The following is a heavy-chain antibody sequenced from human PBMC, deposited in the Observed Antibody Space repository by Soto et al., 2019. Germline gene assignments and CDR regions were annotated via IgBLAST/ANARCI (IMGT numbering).Heavy chain of an antibody. Sequence: PSETLSLTCAVSGGSISSGGYSWSWIRQPPGKGLEWIGYIYHSGSTYYNPSLKSRVTVSVDKSKNQFSLKLSSVTAADTAVYYCARVEITMVRGVILTRYFASWGQGTLVTVSS. CDR1: GGSISSGGYS. CDR2: IYHSGST. D-gene: IGHD3-10*01. J-gene: IGHJ4*02. V-gene: IGHV4-30-2*01. CDR3: ARVEITMVRGVILTRYFAS.